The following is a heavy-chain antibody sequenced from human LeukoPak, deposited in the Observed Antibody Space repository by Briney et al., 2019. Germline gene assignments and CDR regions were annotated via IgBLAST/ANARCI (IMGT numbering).Heavy chain of an antibody. V-gene: IGHV3-23*01. Sequence: GGSLRLSCAASGFTFSSHAMSWVRQAPGKGLEWVSAISTSGGSTYYADSVKGRFTISRDNSKNTLYLQMNSLRAEDTAVYYCAKQGVPAAQYYFDYWGQGTLVTVSS. CDR1: GFTFSSHA. D-gene: IGHD2-2*01. CDR3: AKQGVPAAQYYFDY. J-gene: IGHJ4*02. CDR2: ISTSGGST.